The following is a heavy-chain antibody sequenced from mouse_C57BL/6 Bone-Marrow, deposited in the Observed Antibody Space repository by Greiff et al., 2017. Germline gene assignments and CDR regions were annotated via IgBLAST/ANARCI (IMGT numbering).Heavy chain of an antibody. Sequence: QVQLKESGAELVRPGTSVKVSCKASGYAFTNYLIEWVKQRPGQGLEWIGVINPGSGGTNYNEKFKGKATLTADKYSSTAYMQLSILTSEDSAVYCGARSKNWDSWFAYWGQGTLVTVSA. D-gene: IGHD4-1*01. CDR3: ARSKNWDSWFAY. CDR1: GYAFTNYL. J-gene: IGHJ3*01. CDR2: INPGSGGT. V-gene: IGHV1-54*01.